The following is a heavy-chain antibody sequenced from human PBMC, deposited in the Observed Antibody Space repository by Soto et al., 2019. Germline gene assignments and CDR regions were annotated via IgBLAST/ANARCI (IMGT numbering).Heavy chain of an antibody. D-gene: IGHD6-13*01. CDR1: GYSFSAYW. CDR3: QRKRITTSGILDY. J-gene: IGHJ4*02. V-gene: IGHV5-51*01. CDR2: IYPADSDT. Sequence: GESLKISCKGSGYSFSAYWIGWARQMPGKGLEWLGIIYPADSDTRYSPSFQGQVTISADKSISTAYLQWSSLKASDTAMYYCQRKRITTSGILDYWGQGTLVTVSS.